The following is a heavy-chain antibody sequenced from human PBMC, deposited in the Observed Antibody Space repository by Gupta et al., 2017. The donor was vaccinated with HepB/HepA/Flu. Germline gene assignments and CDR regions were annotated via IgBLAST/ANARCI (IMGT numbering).Heavy chain of an antibody. J-gene: IGHJ3*02. CDR1: GGSISSSSYY. Sequence: QLQLQESGPGLVKPSATLSLTCTVSGGSISSSSYYWGWIRQPPGKGLEWIGSIYYSGSTYYNPSLKSRVTISVDTSKNQFSLKLSSVTAADTAVYYCARQNSLADAFDIWGQGTMVTVSS. V-gene: IGHV4-39*01. CDR3: ARQNSLADAFDI. CDR2: IYYSGST.